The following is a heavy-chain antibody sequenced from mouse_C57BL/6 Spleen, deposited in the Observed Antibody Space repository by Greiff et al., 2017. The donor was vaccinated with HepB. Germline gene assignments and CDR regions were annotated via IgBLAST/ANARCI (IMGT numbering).Heavy chain of an antibody. CDR1: GFSLTSYG. V-gene: IGHV2-2*01. Sequence: VQLQQSGPGLVQPSPSLSISCTVSGFSLTSYGVHWVRQSPGKGLEWLGVIWSGGSTDYYAAFISRLSIIKDNSKSQVFFKMNSLQAEDTAIYYCARGRPYGYYAMDYWGQGTSGTVSS. D-gene: IGHD1-1*01. CDR3: ARGRPYGYYAMDY. CDR2: IWSGGST. J-gene: IGHJ4*01.